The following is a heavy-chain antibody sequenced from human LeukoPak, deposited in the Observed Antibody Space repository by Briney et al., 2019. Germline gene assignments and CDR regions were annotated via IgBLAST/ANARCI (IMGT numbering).Heavy chain of an antibody. V-gene: IGHV5-51*01. CDR2: IYPGDSDT. CDR1: GYSFTSYW. J-gene: IGHJ3*02. CDR3: ARRFRYSGSYYDDLGAFDI. D-gene: IGHD1-26*01. Sequence: GESLKISCKGSGYSFTSYWIGWVRQMPGKGLEWMGIIYPGDSDTRYSPSFQGQVTISADKSISTAYLQWSSLKASDTAMYYCARRFRYSGSYYDDLGAFDIWGQGTMVTVSS.